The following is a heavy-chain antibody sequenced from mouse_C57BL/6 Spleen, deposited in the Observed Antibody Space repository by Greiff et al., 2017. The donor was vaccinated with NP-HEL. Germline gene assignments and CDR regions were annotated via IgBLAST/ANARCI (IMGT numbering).Heavy chain of an antibody. CDR1: GYAFSSSW. CDR2: IYPGDGDT. D-gene: IGHD4-1*02. CDR3: AFNWEGGYYYAMDY. V-gene: IGHV1-82*01. J-gene: IGHJ4*01. Sequence: VQLQQSGPELVKPGASVKISCKASGYAFSSSWMNWVKQRPGKGLEWIGRIYPGDGDTNYNGKFKGKATLTADKSSSTAYMQLSSLTSEDSAVYFCAFNWEGGYYYAMDYWGQGTSVTVSS.